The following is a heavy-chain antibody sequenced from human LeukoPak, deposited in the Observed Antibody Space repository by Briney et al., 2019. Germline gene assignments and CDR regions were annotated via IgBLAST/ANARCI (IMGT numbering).Heavy chain of an antibody. CDR1: GYTFTGYY. J-gene: IGHJ4*02. CDR3: ARERAIVGATALDY. CDR2: INPNSGGT. V-gene: IGHV1-2*02. D-gene: IGHD1-26*01. Sequence: ASVKVSCKASGYTFTGYYMHWVRQAPGQGLEWMGWINPNSGGTNYAQKFQGRVTMTRDTSISTAYMELSRLRSDDTAVYYCARERAIVGATALDYWGQGTLVTVSS.